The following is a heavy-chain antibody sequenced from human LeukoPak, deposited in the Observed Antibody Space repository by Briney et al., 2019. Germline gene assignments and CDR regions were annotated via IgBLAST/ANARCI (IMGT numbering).Heavy chain of an antibody. J-gene: IGHJ4*02. V-gene: IGHV3-66*01. CDR1: GITVTSHY. D-gene: IGHD3-22*01. Sequence: GGSLRLSCTASGITVTSHYMTWVPQAPGKGLEWVSLMYSGGSTYYADSVKGRFTISRDNSKNTVYLQMNSLRADDTAVYFCASGYDGGAFYDYWGQGSLVTVSS. CDR3: ASGYDGGAFYDY. CDR2: MYSGGST.